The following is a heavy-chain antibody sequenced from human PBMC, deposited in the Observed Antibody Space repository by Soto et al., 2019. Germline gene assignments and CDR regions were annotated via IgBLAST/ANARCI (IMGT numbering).Heavy chain of an antibody. Sequence: SETLSLTCAVYGESFSGHIWTWIRQTPGKGLQWIGQINHSGSASYNPSLKSRVTISVHTSNSQFSLELSSVTAADTAVYYCARRLQTNTIITQDNWFAPWGQGTRVTVSS. CDR2: INHSGSA. CDR3: ARRLQTNTIITQDNWFAP. D-gene: IGHD3-10*01. CDR1: GESFSGHI. J-gene: IGHJ5*02. V-gene: IGHV4-34*01.